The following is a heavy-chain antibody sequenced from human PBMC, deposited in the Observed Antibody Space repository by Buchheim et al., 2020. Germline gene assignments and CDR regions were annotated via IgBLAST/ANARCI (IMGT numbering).Heavy chain of an antibody. CDR3: SKDRPATVTTQYYDVPGVDV. J-gene: IGHJ6*02. D-gene: IGHD4-17*01. CDR2: IYSEGSGGST. V-gene: IGHV3-66*01. CDR1: GFTVTSKY. Sequence: EVQLVESGGGLVQPGVSLILSCAASGFTVTSKYMGWVRQAPGKGLEWVSVIYSEGSGGSTYYADSVRGRFTISRDHSKNTRSLQMNSLRAEDTAVYFCSKDRPATVTTQYYDVPGVDVWGQGTT.